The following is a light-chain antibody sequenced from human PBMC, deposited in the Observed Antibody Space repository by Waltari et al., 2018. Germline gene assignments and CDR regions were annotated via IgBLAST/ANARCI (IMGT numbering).Light chain of an antibody. CDR3: QQHGSSPRT. V-gene: IGKV3-20*01. Sequence: EILLTQSPGTLSLSPGESATLSCRASQSVSSTYLAWYRQKPGQAPRLLIYAASSRATGIPDRFSGSGSGTDFTLTISRLEPEDFAVYYCQQHGSSPRTFGQGPRWRSN. CDR2: AAS. CDR1: QSVSSTY. J-gene: IGKJ2*01.